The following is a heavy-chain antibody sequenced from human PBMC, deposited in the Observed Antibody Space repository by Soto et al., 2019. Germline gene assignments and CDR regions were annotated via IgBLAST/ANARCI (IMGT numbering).Heavy chain of an antibody. CDR1: GYTFTSYY. CDR3: ARDGSGTPYYYYGMDV. J-gene: IGHJ6*02. CDR2: INPSGGST. Sequence: SVKVSCKASGYTFTSYYMHWVRQAPGQGLEWMGIINPSGGSTSYAQKFQGRVTMTRDTSTSTVYMELSSLRSEDTAVYYCARDGSGTPYYYYGMDVWGQGTTVTVS. D-gene: IGHD3-10*01. V-gene: IGHV1-46*01.